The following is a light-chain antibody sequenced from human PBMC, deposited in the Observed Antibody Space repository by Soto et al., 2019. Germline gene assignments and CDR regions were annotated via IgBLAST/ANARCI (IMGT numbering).Light chain of an antibody. CDR2: DAS. V-gene: IGKV1-33*01. CDR3: QQYNDFFLT. J-gene: IGKJ4*01. CDR1: QDISNH. Sequence: DIQMTQSPSSLSASVGDRVIITCQASQDISNHLNWYQLKPGKAPKLLIYDASNLETGVPLRFSGSGSGTDFTFTISSLQPEDVAAYYCQQYNDFFLTFGGGTKVEI.